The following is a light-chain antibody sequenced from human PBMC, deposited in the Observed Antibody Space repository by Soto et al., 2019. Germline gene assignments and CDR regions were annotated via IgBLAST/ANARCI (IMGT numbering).Light chain of an antibody. J-gene: IGLJ2*01. V-gene: IGLV2-8*01. CDR1: SSDVGGYNF. CDR2: EVS. Sequence: QSALTQPPSASGSPGQSVTISCTGTSSDVGGYNFVSWYQQHPGKAPKLMIYEVSERPSGVPERFSGSKSGTTASLTVSGLQAEDEADYYCSSYAGSNIVVFGGGTKLTVL. CDR3: SSYAGSNIVV.